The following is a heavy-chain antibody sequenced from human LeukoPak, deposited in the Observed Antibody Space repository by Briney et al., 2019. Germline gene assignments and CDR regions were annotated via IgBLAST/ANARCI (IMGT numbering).Heavy chain of an antibody. CDR2: IYTSGST. Sequence: SQTLSLTCTVSGGSISSGNYYWSWLRQPAGKGLEWIGRIYTSGSTNYNPSLKSRVTISVDTSKNQFSLKLSSVAAADTAVYYCARVTTGGYYNCWGQGTLVTVSS. V-gene: IGHV4-61*02. D-gene: IGHD3-22*01. CDR1: GGSISSGNYY. J-gene: IGHJ4*02. CDR3: ARVTTGGYYNC.